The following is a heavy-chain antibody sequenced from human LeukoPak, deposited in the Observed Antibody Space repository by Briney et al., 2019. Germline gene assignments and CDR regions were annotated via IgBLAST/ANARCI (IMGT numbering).Heavy chain of an antibody. V-gene: IGHV4-59*08. CDR3: ARLDCLSDECYNY. CDR2: INYSGRS. J-gene: IGHJ4*02. CDR1: GNSITSDF. Sequence: SETLSLTCIVSGNSITSDFWSWIRQSPGKGLEWIGYINYSGRSEYDPSLKSQVTMSVDRSRKRASLKMRSVTAADTAVYYCARLDCLSDECYNYWAGGALATVTS. D-gene: IGHD2-21*01.